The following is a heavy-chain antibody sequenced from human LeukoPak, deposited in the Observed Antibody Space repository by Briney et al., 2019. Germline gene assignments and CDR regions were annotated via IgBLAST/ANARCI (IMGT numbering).Heavy chain of an antibody. V-gene: IGHV4-38-2*02. CDR3: ARALHPPNFIDS. J-gene: IGHJ4*02. CDR2: VFQLQTVRT. D-gene: IGHD4-11*01. CDR1: GASITSTYY. Sequence: SETLSLTCTVSGASITSTYYWAWFRQPPGKGLEWIATVFQLQTVRTFYNPSLESRVTMALDKSQNQFSLNLTSVTAADTALYSCARALHPPNFIDSWGKGPLVTVSS.